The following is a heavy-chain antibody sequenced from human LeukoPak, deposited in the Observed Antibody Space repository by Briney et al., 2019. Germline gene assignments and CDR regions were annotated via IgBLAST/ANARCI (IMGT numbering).Heavy chain of an antibody. Sequence: SQTLSLTCAISGDSVSSNSAAWNWIRQSPSRGLEWLGRTDYRSKWYNDYAVSVKSRTTINPDTSKNQFSLQLNSVTPEDTAVYYCARGVRYCSGGSCYHYFDYWGQGTLVTVSS. D-gene: IGHD2-15*01. V-gene: IGHV6-1*01. CDR2: TDYRSKWYN. J-gene: IGHJ4*02. CDR1: GDSVSSNSAA. CDR3: ARGVRYCSGGSCYHYFDY.